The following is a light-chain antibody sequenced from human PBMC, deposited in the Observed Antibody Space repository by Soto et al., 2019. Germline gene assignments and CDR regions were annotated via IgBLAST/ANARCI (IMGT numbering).Light chain of an antibody. V-gene: IGLV1-44*01. CDR3: AAWDDSLKSVL. CDR1: SSNIGSNT. J-gene: IGLJ2*01. CDR2: SSN. Sequence: QSALTQPPSASGTPGQRVIVSCSGSSSNIGSNTVNWYQQLPGTAPKLLIYSSNQRPSGVPDRFSGSKSGTSASLAISGLQSEDEADYYCAAWDDSLKSVLFGGGTKVTVL.